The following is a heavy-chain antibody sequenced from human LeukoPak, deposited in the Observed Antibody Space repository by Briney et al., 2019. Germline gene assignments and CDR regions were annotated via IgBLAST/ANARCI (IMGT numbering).Heavy chain of an antibody. CDR3: AGRDGYNLDYYYGMDV. CDR1: GGSISSYY. V-gene: IGHV4-59*01. Sequence: SETLSLTCTVSGGSISSYYWSWIRQPPGKGLEWIGYIYYSGSTNYNPSLKSRVTISVDTSKNQFSLKLSSVTAADTAVYYCAGRDGYNLDYYYGMDVWGQGTTVTVSS. CDR2: IYYSGST. J-gene: IGHJ6*02. D-gene: IGHD5-24*01.